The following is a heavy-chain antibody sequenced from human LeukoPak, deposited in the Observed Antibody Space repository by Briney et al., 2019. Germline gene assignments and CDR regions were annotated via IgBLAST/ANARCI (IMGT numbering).Heavy chain of an antibody. V-gene: IGHV4-59*01. J-gene: IGHJ3*02. Sequence: VKPSETLSLTCTVSGGSISSYYWSWIRQPPGKGLEWIGYIYYSRSTNYNPSLKSRVTISIDTSKNQFSLKLSSVTAADTAVYYCARGSHLVAGNAFYIWGQGTMVTVSS. D-gene: IGHD5-12*01. CDR2: IYYSRST. CDR3: ARGSHLVAGNAFYI. CDR1: GGSISSYY.